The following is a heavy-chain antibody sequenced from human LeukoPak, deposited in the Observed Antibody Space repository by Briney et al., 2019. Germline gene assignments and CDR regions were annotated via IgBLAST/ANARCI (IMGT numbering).Heavy chain of an antibody. D-gene: IGHD1-7*01. CDR3: ATRKGFDY. Sequence: GGSLRLSCAASGFTFSNYAMHWVRQAPGEGLEYVSAISSNGGSTYYADSVKGRFTISRDNSKNTLFLQMGSLRAEDTAVYYCATRKGFDYWGQGTLVTVSS. CDR1: GFTFSNYA. V-gene: IGHV3-64*02. CDR2: ISSNGGST. J-gene: IGHJ4*02.